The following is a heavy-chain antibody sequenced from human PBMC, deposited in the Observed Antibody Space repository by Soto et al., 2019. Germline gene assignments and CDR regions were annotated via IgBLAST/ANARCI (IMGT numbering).Heavy chain of an antibody. CDR3: ARDSSAAARRGGMDV. D-gene: IGHD3-22*01. Sequence: EVQLVESGGGLIRPGGSLRLSCAASGFTFDSYSMNWVRQAPGKGLEWVAYISNTSRTGYYADSVKGRITISRDNAKNSLYLQLNSLREEDTALYYCARDSSAAARRGGMDVWGQGITVTVSS. J-gene: IGHJ6*02. CDR1: GFTFDSYS. CDR2: ISNTSRTG. V-gene: IGHV3-48*02.